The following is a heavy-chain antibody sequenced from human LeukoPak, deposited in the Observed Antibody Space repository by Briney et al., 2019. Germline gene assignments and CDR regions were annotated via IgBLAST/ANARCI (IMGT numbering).Heavy chain of an antibody. D-gene: IGHD4-17*01. V-gene: IGHV4-38-2*02. J-gene: IGHJ4*02. Sequence: SETLSLTCSVSGYSISSAYYWGWIRQPPGKGLEWIATIHYSGSTYYNPSLKSRVTISLDTSKNQFSLKLSSLTAADTAVYYCARASHDYGDYSHFDYWGQGTLVTVSS. CDR3: ARASHDYGDYSHFDY. CDR2: IHYSGST. CDR1: GYSISSAYY.